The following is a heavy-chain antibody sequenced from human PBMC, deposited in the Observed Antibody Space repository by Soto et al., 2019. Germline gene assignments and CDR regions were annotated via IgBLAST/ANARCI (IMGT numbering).Heavy chain of an antibody. CDR3: ARDKDRAQLGGNYYYIRDG. CDR1: GGTFSTAA. J-gene: IGHJ6*02. V-gene: IGHV1-69*12. D-gene: IGHD3-3*02. Sequence: QVQVVQSGAEMKKPGSSVKVSCKTSGGTFSTAAISWVRQAPGQGHEWMGGIMPIFRTADYAQKFQGRVTITADESATTAYLQLSSLRSEDTAVYYCARDKDRAQLGGNYYYIRDGWGQGTTVTVTS. CDR2: IMPIFRTA.